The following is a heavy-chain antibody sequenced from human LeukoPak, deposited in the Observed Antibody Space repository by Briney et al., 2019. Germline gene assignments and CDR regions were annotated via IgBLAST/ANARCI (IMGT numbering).Heavy chain of an antibody. Sequence: AAPVKVSCKASGFPFNKYGFSWVRQAPGQGPEWMGWISAYDGRTNYAQNLQGRVTLTTDTPTTTAYMELRSLTSDDTAVYCCASDPSNTVGRYIYLDYWGQGTLVTVSS. J-gene: IGHJ4*02. CDR2: ISAYDGRT. CDR3: ASDPSNTVGRYIYLDY. V-gene: IGHV1-18*01. D-gene: IGHD6-19*01. CDR1: GFPFNKYG.